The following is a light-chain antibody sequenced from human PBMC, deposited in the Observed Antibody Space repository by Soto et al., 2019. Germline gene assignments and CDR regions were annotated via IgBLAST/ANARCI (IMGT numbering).Light chain of an antibody. V-gene: IGKV1-33*01. CDR1: QDISNR. CDR3: QQYDHLSIT. CDR2: DAS. J-gene: IGKJ5*01. Sequence: DIQMTKSPSSLSVSVGDRVTITCQASQDISNRLNWYQQKVGKAPKLLIYDASYLEAGVPSRFSGSGSGTDFAFTISSLQPEDFATYYCQQYDHLSITFGQGTRLEIK.